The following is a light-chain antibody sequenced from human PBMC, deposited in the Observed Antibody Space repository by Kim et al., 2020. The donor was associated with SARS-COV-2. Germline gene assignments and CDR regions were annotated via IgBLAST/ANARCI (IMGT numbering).Light chain of an antibody. CDR2: EDN. CDR3: QSYDSSNQV. CDR1: SGRIASNY. V-gene: IGLV6-57*03. J-gene: IGLJ2*01. Sequence: GKTVTIPRTRSSGRIASNYVQGYQQRPGSAPTTVIYEDNQRPSGVADRFSGSIDSSSNSASLTISGLKTEDEADYYCQSYDSSNQVFGGGTQLTVL.